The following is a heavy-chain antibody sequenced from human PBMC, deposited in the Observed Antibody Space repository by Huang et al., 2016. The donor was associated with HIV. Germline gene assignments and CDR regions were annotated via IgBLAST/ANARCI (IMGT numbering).Heavy chain of an antibody. V-gene: IGHV4-30-4*08. J-gene: IGHJ1*01. CDR2: IYYSGST. CDR1: GGSISSGGYS. Sequence: QVHLQESGPGLVKPSQTLSLTCTVSGGSISSGGYSWTWIRQPPGTGMEWIGYIYYSGSTYYNPSLKSRVTISVDTSKNQFSLKVTSMTAADTAVYYCGRFSYYSDSTISQYLQLWGQGALVTVSS. CDR3: GRFSYYSDSTISQYLQL. D-gene: IGHD3-22*01.